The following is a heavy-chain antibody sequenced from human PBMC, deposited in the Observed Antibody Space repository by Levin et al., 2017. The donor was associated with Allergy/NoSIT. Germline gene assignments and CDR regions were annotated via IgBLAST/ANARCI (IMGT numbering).Heavy chain of an antibody. J-gene: IGHJ5*02. CDR2: ISYDGSNK. CDR1: GFTFSSYG. Sequence: PGGSLRLSCAASGFTFSSYGMHWVRQAPGKGLEWVAVISYDGSNKYYADSVKGRFTISRDNSKNTLYLQMNSLRAEDTAVYYCAKDRLELNWFDPWGQGTLVTVSS. D-gene: IGHD1-7*01. V-gene: IGHV3-30*18. CDR3: AKDRLELNWFDP.